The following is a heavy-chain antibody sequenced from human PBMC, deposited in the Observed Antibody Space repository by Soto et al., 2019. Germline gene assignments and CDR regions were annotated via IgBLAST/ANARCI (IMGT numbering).Heavy chain of an antibody. D-gene: IGHD6-6*01. J-gene: IGHJ6*02. CDR2: IYPGDSDT. CDR1: GYSFASYW. Sequence: GASLKISCQGSGYSFASYWIGWVRQMPGKDLEWMGIIYPGDSDTRYSRSFQSQVTISADKSLRTAYLQWTSLKASDTALYYCARTRSFTLGFYYDGMDVWGQGTTVTVSS. V-gene: IGHV5-51*01. CDR3: ARTRSFTLGFYYDGMDV.